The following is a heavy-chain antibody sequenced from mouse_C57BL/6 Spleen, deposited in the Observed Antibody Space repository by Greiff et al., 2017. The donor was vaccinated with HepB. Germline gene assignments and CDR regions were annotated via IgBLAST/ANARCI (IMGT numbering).Heavy chain of an antibody. CDR1: GFTFSSYA. CDR3: ARDDWDRFAY. V-gene: IGHV5-4*01. CDR2: ISDGGSYT. J-gene: IGHJ3*01. D-gene: IGHD4-1*01. Sequence: EVKLVESGGGLVKPGGSLKLSCAASGFTFSSYAMSWVRQTPEKRLEWVATISDGGSYTYYPDNVKGRFTISRDNAKNNLYLQMSHLKSEDTAMYYCARDDWDRFAYWGQGTLVTVSA.